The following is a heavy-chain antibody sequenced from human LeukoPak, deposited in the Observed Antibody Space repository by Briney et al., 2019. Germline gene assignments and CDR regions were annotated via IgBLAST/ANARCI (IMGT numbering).Heavy chain of an antibody. CDR3: ARDSSWYYFDY. D-gene: IGHD6-13*01. CDR1: GYSISSGYY. V-gene: IGHV4-38-2*02. Sequence: SETLSLTCAVSGYSISSGYYWGWIRQPPRKGLEWFGSIYHNGNTYYNPSLKSRVTISVDTSKNQFSLKLSSVTAADTAVYYCARDSSWYYFDYWGQGTLVTVSS. J-gene: IGHJ4*02. CDR2: IYHNGNT.